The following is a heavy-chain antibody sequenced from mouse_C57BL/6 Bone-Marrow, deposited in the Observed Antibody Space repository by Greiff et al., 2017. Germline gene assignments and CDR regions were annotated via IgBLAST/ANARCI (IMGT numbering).Heavy chain of an antibody. Sequence: QVQLQQPGAELVKPGASVKLSCKASGYTFTSYWMHWVKQRPGQGLEWIGMIHPNSGSTNYNEKFKSKATLTVDKSSSTAYMHLSSRTSEDSAVYYCARGDYYGSSLYYFDYWGQGTTLTVSS. CDR1: GYTFTSYW. CDR3: ARGDYYGSSLYYFDY. J-gene: IGHJ2*01. V-gene: IGHV1-64*01. D-gene: IGHD1-1*01. CDR2: IHPNSGST.